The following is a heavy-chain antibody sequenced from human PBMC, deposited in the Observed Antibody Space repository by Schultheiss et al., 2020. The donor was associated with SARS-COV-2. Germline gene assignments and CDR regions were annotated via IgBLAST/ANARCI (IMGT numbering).Heavy chain of an antibody. V-gene: IGHV3-33*06. CDR2: IWYDGSNK. CDR1: GFTFSSYG. Sequence: GESLKISCAASGFTFSSYGMHWVRQAPGKGLEWVAVIWYDGSNKYYADSVKGRFTISRDNSKNTLYLQMNSLRAEDTAVYYCAKEAGTEDYFDYWGQGTLVTVSS. J-gene: IGHJ4*02. CDR3: AKEAGTEDYFDY.